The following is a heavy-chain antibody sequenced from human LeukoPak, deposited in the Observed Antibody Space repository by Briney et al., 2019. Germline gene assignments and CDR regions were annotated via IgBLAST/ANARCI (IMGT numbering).Heavy chain of an antibody. V-gene: IGHV3-11*06. CDR1: GFTVSDYY. CDR3: ARLADGDDAFDI. CDR2: IDRSGTYT. D-gene: IGHD2-21*01. Sequence: PGGSLRLSCAASGFTVSDYYMSWIRQAPGKGLEWVSYIDRSGTYTNYADSVKGRFTISVYTSKNQFSLKLSSVTAADTAVYYCARLADGDDAFDIWGQGTMVTVSS. J-gene: IGHJ3*02.